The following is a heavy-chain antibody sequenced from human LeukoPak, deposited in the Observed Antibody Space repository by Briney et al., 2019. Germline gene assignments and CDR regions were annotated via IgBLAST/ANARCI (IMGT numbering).Heavy chain of an antibody. Sequence: PSETLSLTCTVSGGSISSYYWSWIRQPPGKGLEWIGYIYYSGSTNYNPSLKSRVTISVDTSKNQFSLKLSSVTAADTAVYYCARHGGYDFRSGYSVLISWFDPWGQGTLVTVSS. CDR1: GGSISSYY. CDR3: ARHGGYDFRSGYSVLISWFDP. CDR2: IYYSGST. D-gene: IGHD3-3*01. J-gene: IGHJ5*02. V-gene: IGHV4-59*08.